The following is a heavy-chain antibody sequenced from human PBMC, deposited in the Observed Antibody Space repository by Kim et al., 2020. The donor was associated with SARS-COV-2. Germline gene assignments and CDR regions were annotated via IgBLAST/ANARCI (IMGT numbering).Heavy chain of an antibody. CDR2: IYYSGRT. CDR1: GGSISSSSYY. J-gene: IGHJ5*02. Sequence: SETLSLTCTVSGGSISSSSYYWGWIRQPPGKGLEWIGSIYYSGRTYYNPSLKSRVTISVDTSKNQFSLKLSSVTTADTAVYYCARPAGSYSSGPWFDPWGQGTLVTVSS. CDR3: ARPAGSYSSGPWFDP. V-gene: IGHV4-39*01. D-gene: IGHD6-19*01.